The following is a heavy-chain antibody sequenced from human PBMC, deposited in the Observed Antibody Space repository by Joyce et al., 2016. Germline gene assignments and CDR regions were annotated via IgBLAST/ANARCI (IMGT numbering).Heavy chain of an antibody. Sequence: EVQLVQSGAEVQKPGESLKISCKSSGFSFNGYWIAWVGQMPGKGLEWMGNIYPGDSRTRYSPSFQGQVTISADKSINTAYLHWSSLKASDTAIYYCARVISHSHFDTWGQGTLVTVSS. CDR3: ARVISHSHFDT. CDR2: IYPGDSRT. J-gene: IGHJ4*02. D-gene: IGHD2-21*01. CDR1: GFSFNGYW. V-gene: IGHV5-51*01.